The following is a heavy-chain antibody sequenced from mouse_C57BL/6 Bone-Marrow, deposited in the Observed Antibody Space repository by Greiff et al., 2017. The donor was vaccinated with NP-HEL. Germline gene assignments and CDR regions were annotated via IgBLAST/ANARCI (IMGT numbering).Heavy chain of an antibody. Sequence: EVQGVESGGGLVKPGGSLKLSCAASGFTFSSYAMSWVRQTPEKRLEWVATISDGGSYTYYPDNVKGRFTISRDNAKNNLYLQMSHLKSEDTAMYYCARDNYGPAYWGQGTLVTVSA. CDR1: GFTFSSYA. CDR3: ARDNYGPAY. V-gene: IGHV5-4*01. J-gene: IGHJ3*01. D-gene: IGHD1-1*01. CDR2: ISDGGSYT.